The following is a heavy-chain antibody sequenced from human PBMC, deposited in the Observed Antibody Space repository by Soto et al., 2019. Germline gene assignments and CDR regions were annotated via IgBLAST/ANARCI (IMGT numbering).Heavy chain of an antibody. Sequence: EVQLVESGGGLVKPGGSLRLSCAASGFTFSSYSMNWVRQAPGKGLEWVSSISSSSSYIYYADSVKGRFTISRDNAKNSLYLQMNSLRAEDTAVYYCASSDVEMATILNYYYYGMDVWGQGTTVTVSS. CDR3: ASSDVEMATILNYYYYGMDV. V-gene: IGHV3-21*01. J-gene: IGHJ6*02. CDR1: GFTFSSYS. D-gene: IGHD5-12*01. CDR2: ISSSSSYI.